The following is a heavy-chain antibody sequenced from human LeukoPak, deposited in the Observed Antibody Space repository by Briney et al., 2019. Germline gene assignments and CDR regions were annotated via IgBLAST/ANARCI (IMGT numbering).Heavy chain of an antibody. CDR3: ANTRPVASMFD. CDR1: GFTFSSYA. J-gene: IGHJ4*02. D-gene: IGHD3-10*02. V-gene: IGHV3-23*01. Sequence: GGSLRLSCAASGFTFSSYAMSWVRQAPGKGLEWVSAISGSGGSTYYADSVKGRFAISRDNSKNTLYLQMNSLRAEDTAVYYCANTRPVASMFDWGQGTLVTVSS. CDR2: ISGSGGST.